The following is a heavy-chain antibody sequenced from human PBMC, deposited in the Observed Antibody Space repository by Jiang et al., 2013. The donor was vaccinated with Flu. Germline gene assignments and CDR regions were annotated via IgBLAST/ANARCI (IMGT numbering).Heavy chain of an antibody. CDR2: ISYDGSNK. CDR1: GFTFSSYG. Sequence: VQLVESGGGVVQPGRSLRLSCAASGFTFSSYGMHWVRQAPGKGPEWVAVISYDGSNKYYADSVKGRFTISRDNSKNTLYLQMNSLRAEDTAVYYCAKDQYYYDSSGYLDYWGQGTLVTVSS. D-gene: IGHD3-22*01. J-gene: IGHJ4*02. CDR3: AKDQYYYDSSGYLDY. V-gene: IGHV3-30*18.